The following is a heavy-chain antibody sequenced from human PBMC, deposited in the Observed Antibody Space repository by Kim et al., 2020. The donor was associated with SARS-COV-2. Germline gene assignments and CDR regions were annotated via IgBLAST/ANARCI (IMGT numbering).Heavy chain of an antibody. Sequence: SLKRRVTISVDTSKTQFSRKLSSVTAADTAVYYCARGAAAGKLVRGELDYWGQGTLVTVSS. J-gene: IGHJ4*02. CDR3: ARGAAAGKLVRGELDY. D-gene: IGHD6-13*01. V-gene: IGHV4-34*01.